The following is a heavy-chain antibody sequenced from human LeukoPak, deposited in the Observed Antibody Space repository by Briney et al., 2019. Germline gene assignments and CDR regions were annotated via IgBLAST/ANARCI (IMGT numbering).Heavy chain of an antibody. CDR3: ARLDCLNGVCRWSYY. CDR1: GGSISSTSYY. J-gene: IGHJ4*02. Sequence: SETLSLTCTVSGGSISSTSYYWGWIRQPPGKGLEWIGSIYYSGDTYYNPSLKSRVTISVDTSKNRFSLKLSSVTAADTTVYYCARLDCLNGVCRWSYYWGQGILVTLSS. V-gene: IGHV4-39*01. CDR2: IYYSGDT. D-gene: IGHD2-8*01.